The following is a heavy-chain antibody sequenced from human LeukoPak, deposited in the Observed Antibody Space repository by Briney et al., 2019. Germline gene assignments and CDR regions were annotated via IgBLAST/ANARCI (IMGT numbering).Heavy chain of an antibody. J-gene: IGHJ4*02. Sequence: GGSLRLSCAASGFSFSSYSLSWVRQAPGKGLEWMAVISYDGKVTYYADSVKGRFTISRDNSKNTLYLQMTSLRGEDTALYYCAKEREYRVSTSCDYWGQGTQVTVSS. V-gene: IGHV3-30*18. D-gene: IGHD2-2*01. CDR3: AKEREYRVSTSCDY. CDR2: ISYDGKVT. CDR1: GFSFSSYS.